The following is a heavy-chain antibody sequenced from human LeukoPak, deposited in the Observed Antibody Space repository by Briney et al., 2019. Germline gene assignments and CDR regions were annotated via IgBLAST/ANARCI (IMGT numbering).Heavy chain of an antibody. D-gene: IGHD3-3*01. Sequence: GASVKVSCKASGYTFTSYYMHWVRQAPGQGLEWMGIINPSGGSTSYAQKFQGRVTMTRDMSTSTVYMELSSLRSEDTAVYYCAREKTYYDFWSARITSPPAFDIWGQGTMVTVSS. CDR1: GYTFTSYY. CDR2: INPSGGST. CDR3: AREKTYYDFWSARITSPPAFDI. V-gene: IGHV1-46*01. J-gene: IGHJ3*02.